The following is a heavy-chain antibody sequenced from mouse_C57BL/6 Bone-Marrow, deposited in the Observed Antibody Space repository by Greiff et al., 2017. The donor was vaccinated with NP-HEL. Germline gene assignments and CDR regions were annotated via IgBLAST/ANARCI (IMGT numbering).Heavy chain of an antibody. D-gene: IGHD4-1*01. CDR2: IYPGSGST. CDR1: GYTFTSYW. CDR3: ARGGQLTGSFDY. J-gene: IGHJ2*01. V-gene: IGHV1-55*01. Sequence: QVQLQQPGAELVKPGASVKMSCKASGYTFTSYWITWVKQRPGQGLEWIGDIYPGSGSTNYNEKFKSKATMNVDTSSSTAYMLLSSLTSEDSAVYYCARGGQLTGSFDYWGQGTTLTVSS.